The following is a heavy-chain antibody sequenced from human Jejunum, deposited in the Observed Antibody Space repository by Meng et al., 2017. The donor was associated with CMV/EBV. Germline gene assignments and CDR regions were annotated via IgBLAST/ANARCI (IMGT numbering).Heavy chain of an antibody. CDR2: ISAYNGNT. D-gene: IGHD3-16*01. Sequence: WVRQAPGQGLEWMRGISAYNGNTNYAQKLQGRVTMTTDTSTSTAYMELRSLRSDDTAVYYCARASRFLGGFDYWGQGTLVTVSS. V-gene: IGHV1-18*01. CDR3: ARASRFLGGFDY. J-gene: IGHJ4*02.